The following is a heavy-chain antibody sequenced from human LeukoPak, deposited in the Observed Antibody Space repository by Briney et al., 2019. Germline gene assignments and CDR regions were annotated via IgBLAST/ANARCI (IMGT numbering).Heavy chain of an antibody. V-gene: IGHV4-31*03. CDR2: KYYSGSA. J-gene: IGHJ3*01. CDR3: ATPYCSGISCLDVFNV. CDR1: GVSISDGRYY. Sequence: SQTLSLTCNVSGVSISDGRYYWTWIRQVPGKGLEWIGYKYYSGSAKYNPSLKSRLTISIDTPENQSSLHLSSVTAADTATYYCATPYCSGISCLDVFNVWGQGRRVTVSS. D-gene: IGHD2-2*01.